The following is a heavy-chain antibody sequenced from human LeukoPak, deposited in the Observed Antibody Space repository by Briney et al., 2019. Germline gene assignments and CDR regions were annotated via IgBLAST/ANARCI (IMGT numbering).Heavy chain of an antibody. J-gene: IGHJ4*02. CDR3: ARHARVATHTNHLDY. CDR1: GASFSGYY. V-gene: IGHV4-34*12. D-gene: IGHD6-6*01. CDR2: IFHSGTT. Sequence: SENLSRNCAVYGASFSGYYWSWIRQSPGKGLEWIGVIFHSGTTNYNPSLKSRLSMSVDTSKNHVSLKLSSVTAADTAVYCCARHARVATHTNHLDYWGQGTLVTVSS.